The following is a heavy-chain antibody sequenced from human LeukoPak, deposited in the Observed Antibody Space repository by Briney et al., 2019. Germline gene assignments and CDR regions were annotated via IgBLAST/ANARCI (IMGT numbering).Heavy chain of an antibody. Sequence: GGSLRLSCAASGFTFSSYGMHWVRQAPGKGLERVAVIWYDGSNKYYADSVKGRFTISRDNSKNTLYLQMNSLRAEDTAVYYCARDGDYDILIGYYYGMDVWGKGTTVTVSS. D-gene: IGHD3-9*01. CDR2: IWYDGSNK. CDR3: ARDGDYDILIGYYYGMDV. V-gene: IGHV3-33*01. CDR1: GFTFSSYG. J-gene: IGHJ6*04.